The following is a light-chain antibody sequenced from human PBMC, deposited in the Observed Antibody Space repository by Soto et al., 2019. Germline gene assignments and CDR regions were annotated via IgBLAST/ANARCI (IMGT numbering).Light chain of an antibody. CDR1: NSNIGSNT. CDR3: AAWDDSLNGVV. CDR2: RGN. Sequence: QAVVTQSPSASGTPGQRVTISCSGSNSNIGSNTVNWYQQLPGTAPKLLIYRGNQRPSGVPDRFSGSQSGTSASLAISGLQSEDEANYYCAAWDDSLNGVVFGGGTKVTVL. J-gene: IGLJ2*01. V-gene: IGLV1-44*01.